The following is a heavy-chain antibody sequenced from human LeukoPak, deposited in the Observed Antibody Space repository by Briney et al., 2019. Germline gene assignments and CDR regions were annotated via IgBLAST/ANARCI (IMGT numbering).Heavy chain of an antibody. CDR1: GGSISSYY. CDR3: AGGSSWYHYYYMDV. J-gene: IGHJ6*03. CDR2: IYYSGST. D-gene: IGHD6-13*01. V-gene: IGHV4-59*01. Sequence: SETLSLTCTVSGGSISSYYWSWIRQPPGKGLEWIGYIYYSGSTNYNPSLKSRVTISVDTSKNQFSPKLSSVTAADTAVYYCAGGSSWYHYYYMDVWGKGTTVTVSS.